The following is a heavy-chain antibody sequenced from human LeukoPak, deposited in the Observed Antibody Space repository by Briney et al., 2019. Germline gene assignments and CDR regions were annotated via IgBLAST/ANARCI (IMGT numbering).Heavy chain of an antibody. Sequence: ASVKVSCTAPGYTFTGYYMHWVRQAPGQGLEWMGWINPNSGGTNYAQKFQGRVTMTRDTSISTAYMELSRLRSDDTAVYYCARDIGSTLLFDYWGQGTLVTVSS. D-gene: IGHD1-26*01. V-gene: IGHV1-2*02. CDR2: INPNSGGT. CDR3: ARDIGSTLLFDY. J-gene: IGHJ4*02. CDR1: GYTFTGYY.